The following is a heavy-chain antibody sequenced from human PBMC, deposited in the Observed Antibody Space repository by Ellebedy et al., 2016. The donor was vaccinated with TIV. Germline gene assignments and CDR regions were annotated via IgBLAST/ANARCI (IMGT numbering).Heavy chain of an antibody. J-gene: IGHJ4*02. CDR1: GFTFGDYA. Sequence: GGSLRLSCTTSGFTFGDYAMIWFLQAPGKGLEWVGLIRSKAYGGTTDHAASVKGRFTISRDDSKSIAYLQMNSLTTEDTAVFYCSRAESVGTHMDHWGQGTLVTVSS. V-gene: IGHV3-49*03. CDR3: SRAESVGTHMDH. CDR2: IRSKAYGGTT. D-gene: IGHD4-23*01.